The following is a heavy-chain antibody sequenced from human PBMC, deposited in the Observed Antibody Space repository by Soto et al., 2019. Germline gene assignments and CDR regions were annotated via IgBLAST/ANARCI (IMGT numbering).Heavy chain of an antibody. V-gene: IGHV3-74*01. Sequence: GGSLRLSCAASGFTFSSYWMHWVRQAPGKGLVWVSHINSDGSSTSYADSVKGRFTISRDNAKNTLYLQMNSLGAEDTAVYYCARDLHVLLWFGELYSGYYYYYGMDVWGQGTTVTVSS. CDR1: GFTFSSYW. J-gene: IGHJ6*02. D-gene: IGHD3-10*01. CDR2: INSDGSST. CDR3: ARDLHVLLWFGELYSGYYYYYGMDV.